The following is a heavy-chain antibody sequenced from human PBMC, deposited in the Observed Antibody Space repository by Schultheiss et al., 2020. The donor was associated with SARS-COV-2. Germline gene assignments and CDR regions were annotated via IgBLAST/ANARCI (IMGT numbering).Heavy chain of an antibody. D-gene: IGHD6-19*01. CDR1: GFTFSTYA. J-gene: IGHJ4*02. Sequence: GESLKISCAASGFTFSTYAMGWVRQAPGKGLEWVAVISYDGSNKYYADSVKGRFTISRDNSKNTLYLQMNSLRAEDTAVYYCARDRIAVAGMGYFDYWGQGTLVTVSS. CDR2: ISYDGSNK. CDR3: ARDRIAVAGMGYFDY. V-gene: IGHV3-30-3*01.